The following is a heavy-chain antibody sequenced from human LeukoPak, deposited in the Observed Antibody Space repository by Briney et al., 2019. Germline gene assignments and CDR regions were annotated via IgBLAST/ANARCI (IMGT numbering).Heavy chain of an antibody. Sequence: ASETLSLTCTVSGGSISSSSYYWGWIRQPPGTGLEWIGSIYYSGSTHYNPSLKSRVIISVDTSKNQFSLKLSSVTAADTAVYYCARHIGSPVTMVRGVIYWFDPWGQGTLVTVSS. V-gene: IGHV4-39*01. CDR2: IYYSGST. CDR1: GGSISSSSYY. D-gene: IGHD3-10*01. J-gene: IGHJ5*02. CDR3: ARHIGSPVTMVRGVIYWFDP.